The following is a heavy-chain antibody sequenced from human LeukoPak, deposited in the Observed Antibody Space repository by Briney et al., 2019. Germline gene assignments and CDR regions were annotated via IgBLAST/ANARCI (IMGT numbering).Heavy chain of an antibody. CDR2: ISLTGLT. D-gene: IGHD2-8*01. Sequence: PSETLSLTCDVSGGSITQTNYWTWVRQPPGQGLEWIGEISLTGLTHYNPSLESRVTVSLDKSKNQLSLNLTSVTAADTAVYYCSRENGAFSPFGYWGQGTLVTVLS. CDR1: GGSITQTNY. J-gene: IGHJ4*02. CDR3: SRENGAFSPFGY. V-gene: IGHV4-4*02.